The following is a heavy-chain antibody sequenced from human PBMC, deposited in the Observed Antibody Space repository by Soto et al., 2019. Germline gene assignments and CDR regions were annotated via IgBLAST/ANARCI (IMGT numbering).Heavy chain of an antibody. V-gene: IGHV1-69*13. CDR1: GGTFSSYA. J-gene: IGHJ6*02. CDR3: ARDRGITGSYYYGMDV. Sequence: SVKVSCKASGGTFSSYAISWVRQAPGQGLEWMGGIIPIFGTANYAQKFQGRVTITADESTSTAYMELSSLRSEDTAVYYCARDRGITGSYYYGMDVWGQGTTVTVSS. CDR2: IIPIFGTA. D-gene: IGHD1-20*01.